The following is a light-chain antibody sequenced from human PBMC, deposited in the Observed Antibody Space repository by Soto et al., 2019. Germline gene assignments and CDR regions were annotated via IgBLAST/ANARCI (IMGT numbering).Light chain of an antibody. CDR1: QSVSSSY. Sequence: ERVLTQSPGTLSLSPGERATLSCRASQSVSSSYLAWYQQKPGQALRLLIYGASSRATGIPDRFSGSGSGTDFTLTISRLEPEDFAVYYCQQYGSSPPYTFGQGTKLEIK. CDR2: GAS. J-gene: IGKJ2*01. CDR3: QQYGSSPPYT. V-gene: IGKV3-20*01.